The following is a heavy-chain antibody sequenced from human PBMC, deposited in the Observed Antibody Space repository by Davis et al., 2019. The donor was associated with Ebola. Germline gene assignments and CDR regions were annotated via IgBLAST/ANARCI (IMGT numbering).Heavy chain of an antibody. D-gene: IGHD3-10*01. CDR1: GYTFTSYD. Sequence: ASLKVSCKASGYTFTSYDISWVRQEAGQGLEWMGWMNPNSGNTGYAQKFKGRVTMTRNTSISTAYMEVSSLRSEDTAVYYCARAHTWSQINYYCFDYWGQGTLVTVSS. V-gene: IGHV1-8*01. CDR2: MNPNSGNT. J-gene: IGHJ4*02. CDR3: ARAHTWSQINYYCFDY.